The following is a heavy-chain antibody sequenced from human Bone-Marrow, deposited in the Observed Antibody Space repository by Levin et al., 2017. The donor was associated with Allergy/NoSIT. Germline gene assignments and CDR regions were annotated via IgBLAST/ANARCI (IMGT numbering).Heavy chain of an antibody. CDR3: AKDLIVGATTSGGPAFDY. CDR1: GFTFSSYG. Sequence: GGSLRLSCAASGFTFSSYGMHWVRQAPGKGLEWVAVISYDGSNKYYADSVKGRFTISRDNSKNTLYLQMNSLRAEDTAVYYCAKDLIVGATTSGGPAFDYWGQGTLVTVSS. D-gene: IGHD1-26*01. CDR2: ISYDGSNK. V-gene: IGHV3-30*18. J-gene: IGHJ4*02.